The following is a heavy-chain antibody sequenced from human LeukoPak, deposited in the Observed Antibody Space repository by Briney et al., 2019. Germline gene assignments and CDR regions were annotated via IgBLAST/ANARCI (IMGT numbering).Heavy chain of an antibody. Sequence: ASVKVSCKASGGTFSSYAISWVRQAPGQGLEWMGRIIPILGIANYAQKFQGRVTITADKSTSTAYMELRSLRSDDTAVYYCARSVTMIVVVFPFDYWGQGTLVTVSS. CDR1: GGTFSSYA. CDR2: IIPILGIA. D-gene: IGHD3-22*01. J-gene: IGHJ4*02. V-gene: IGHV1-69*04. CDR3: ARSVTMIVVVFPFDY.